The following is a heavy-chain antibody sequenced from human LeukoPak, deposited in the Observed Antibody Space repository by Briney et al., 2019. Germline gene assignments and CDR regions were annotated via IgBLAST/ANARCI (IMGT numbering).Heavy chain of an antibody. Sequence: GRSLRLSCGAAGFIFSNYVMHWARQAPGKGLEWVASTSYNGVNKFYADSVKGRFTISRDNSKSTLYLQMDSLSVEDTAVYYCAKDWGFQFNSGSYCEFWGQGTLVTVSS. J-gene: IGHJ4*02. CDR2: TSYNGVNK. CDR3: AKDWGFQFNSGSYCEF. V-gene: IGHV3-30*18. D-gene: IGHD3-10*01. CDR1: GFIFSNYV.